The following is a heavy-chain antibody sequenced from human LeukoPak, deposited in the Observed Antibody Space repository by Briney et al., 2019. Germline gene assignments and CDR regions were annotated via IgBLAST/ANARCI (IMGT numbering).Heavy chain of an antibody. Sequence: SETLSLTCTVSGGSISSSTYYWGWIRQPPGKGLERIGNIYYSGSTYYNPSLKSRVTISVDTSKNQFSLKLSSVTAADTAVYYCARAVYSSSWVDYWGQGTLVTVSS. D-gene: IGHD6-13*01. J-gene: IGHJ4*02. CDR3: ARAVYSSSWVDY. V-gene: IGHV4-39*07. CDR2: IYYSGST. CDR1: GGSISSSTYY.